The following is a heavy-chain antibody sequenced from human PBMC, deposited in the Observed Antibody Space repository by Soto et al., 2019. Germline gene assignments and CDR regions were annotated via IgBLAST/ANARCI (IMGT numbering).Heavy chain of an antibody. D-gene: IGHD2-2*02. V-gene: IGHV3-30-3*01. CDR1: GFTFSAYA. CDR3: ARDGGECSRTSCYNEIPPAWFGP. CDR2: ISYAGSTK. Sequence: GGSLRLSCAASGFTFSAYAMHWVRQAPGKGLEWLAVISYAGSTKFYADTVKGRFTISRGNSKNTLYLQMNSLRAEDSGIYYCARDGGECSRTSCYNEIPPAWFGPWGQGALVTVSS. J-gene: IGHJ5*02.